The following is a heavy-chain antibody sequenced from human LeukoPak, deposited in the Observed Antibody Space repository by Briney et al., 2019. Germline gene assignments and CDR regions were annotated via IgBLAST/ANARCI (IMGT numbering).Heavy chain of an antibody. Sequence: GWSLLLSCAASGFTCDDYGMSGVRPAPGRGLEVVSGINWNGGSTGYADSVKGRFTISRDNAKNSLYLQMNSLRAEDTALYYCARERGGGFYYYYYYMDVWGKGTTVTVSS. V-gene: IGHV3-20*04. D-gene: IGHD6-25*01. CDR2: INWNGGST. J-gene: IGHJ6*03. CDR1: GFTCDDYG. CDR3: ARERGGGFYYYYYYMDV.